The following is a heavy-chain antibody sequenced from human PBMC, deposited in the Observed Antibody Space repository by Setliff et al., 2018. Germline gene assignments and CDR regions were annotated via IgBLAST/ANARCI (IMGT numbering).Heavy chain of an antibody. Sequence: SETLSLTCAVYGGSFSGYYWSWIRQPPGKGLEWIGEINHSGSTNYNPSLKSRVTISVDTSKNQSSLKLSSVTAADTAVYYCARGFYYYYYYYMDVWGKGTTVTVSS. J-gene: IGHJ6*03. V-gene: IGHV4-34*01. CDR2: INHSGST. CDR1: GGSFSGYY. CDR3: ARGFYYYYYYYMDV.